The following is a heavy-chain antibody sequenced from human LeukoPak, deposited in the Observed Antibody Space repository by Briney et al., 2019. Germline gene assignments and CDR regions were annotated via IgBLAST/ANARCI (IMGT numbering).Heavy chain of an antibody. J-gene: IGHJ6*04. CDR3: ASGYDDSYGMDV. CDR2: IDPSDSYT. CDR1: GYSFTSYW. D-gene: IGHD5-12*01. V-gene: IGHV5-10-1*01. Sequence: GESLRISCKGSGYSFTSYWISWVRQMPGKGLEWMGRIDPSDSYTDYSPSFQGHVTISADKSISTAYLQWSSLKASDTAMYYCASGYDDSYGMDVWGKGTTVTVSS.